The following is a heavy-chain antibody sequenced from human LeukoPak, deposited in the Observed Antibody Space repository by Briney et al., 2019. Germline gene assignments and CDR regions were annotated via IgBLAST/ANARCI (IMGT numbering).Heavy chain of an antibody. D-gene: IGHD2-2*01. CDR2: ISSSGSTI. V-gene: IGHV3-48*03. CDR1: GFTFSSYE. CDR3: ARARSMPKVYYFDY. J-gene: IGHJ4*02. Sequence: PGGSLRLSCAASGFTFSSYEMNWVRQAPGKGLEWVSYISSSGSTIYYADSVKGRFTISRDNAKNSLYLQMNSLRAEDTAVYCCARARSMPKVYYFDYWGQGTLVTVSS.